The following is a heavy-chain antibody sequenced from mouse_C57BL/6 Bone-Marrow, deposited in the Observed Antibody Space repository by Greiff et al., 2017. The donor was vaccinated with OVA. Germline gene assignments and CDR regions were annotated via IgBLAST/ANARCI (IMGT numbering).Heavy chain of an antibody. D-gene: IGHD1-1*01. Sequence: VQLQQPGAELVKPGASVKLSCKASGYTFTSYWMHWVKQRPGQGLEWIGMIHPNSGSTNYNEKFKSKDTLTVDKSSSTAYMQLSSLTSEDSAVYYCARLIVTTVVATRAYWGQGTLVTVSA. CDR2: IHPNSGST. CDR3: ARLIVTTVVATRAY. V-gene: IGHV1-64*01. J-gene: IGHJ3*01. CDR1: GYTFTSYW.